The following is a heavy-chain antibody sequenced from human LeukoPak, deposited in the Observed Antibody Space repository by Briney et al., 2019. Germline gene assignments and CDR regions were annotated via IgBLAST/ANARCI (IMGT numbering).Heavy chain of an antibody. CDR2: ISYDGSNK. J-gene: IGHJ5*02. Sequence: TGGSLRLSCAASGFTFSSYGMHWARQAPGKGLEWVAVISYDGSNKYYADSVKGRFTISRDNSKNTLYLQMNSLRAEDAAVYYCAKTTMVRGSRWFDPWGQGTLVTVSS. CDR3: AKTTMVRGSRWFDP. CDR1: GFTFSSYG. D-gene: IGHD3-10*01. V-gene: IGHV3-30*18.